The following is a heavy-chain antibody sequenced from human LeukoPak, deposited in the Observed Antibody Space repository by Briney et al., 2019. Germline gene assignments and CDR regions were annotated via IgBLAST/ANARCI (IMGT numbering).Heavy chain of an antibody. CDR2: ISGGGGST. D-gene: IGHD6-19*01. CDR3: AKEPQWLTTGVVDY. V-gene: IGHV3-23*01. J-gene: IGHJ4*02. Sequence: GGSLRLSCAASGFTFSSYAMSWVRQAPGKGLGWVTAISGGGGSTYYADSVKGRFTISRDNSKNTLYLQMNSLRAEDTAVYYCAKEPQWLTTGVVDYWGQGTLVTVSS. CDR1: GFTFSSYA.